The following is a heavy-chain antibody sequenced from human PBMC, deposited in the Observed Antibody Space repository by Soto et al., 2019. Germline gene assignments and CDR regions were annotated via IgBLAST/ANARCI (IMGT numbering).Heavy chain of an antibody. D-gene: IGHD3-22*01. CDR2: ISYDGSNK. J-gene: IGHJ4*02. CDR3: AREPAYYYDSSGYSVPFGY. V-gene: IGHV3-30-3*01. CDR1: GFTFSNYA. Sequence: ESGGGVVQPGRSLRLSCAASGFTFSNYAMHWVRQAPGKGLEWVAVISYDGSNKYYADSVKGRFTISRDNSKNTLFLQMNSLRAEDTAVYYCAREPAYYYDSSGYSVPFGYWGQGTLVTVSS.